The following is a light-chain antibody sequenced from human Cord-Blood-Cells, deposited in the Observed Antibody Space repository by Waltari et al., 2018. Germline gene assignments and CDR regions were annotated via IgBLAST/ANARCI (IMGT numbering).Light chain of an antibody. CDR3: AAWDDSLSGVV. V-gene: IGLV1-47*01. Sequence: QSVLTQPPSASGTPGQRVPIPCSGSSSNIGSTYVYWYQQPPGTAPKLLIYRNNQRPSGVPDRFSGSKSGTSASLAISGIRSEDEADYYCAAWDDSLSGVVFGGGTKLTVL. CDR1: SSNIGSTY. J-gene: IGLJ2*01. CDR2: RNN.